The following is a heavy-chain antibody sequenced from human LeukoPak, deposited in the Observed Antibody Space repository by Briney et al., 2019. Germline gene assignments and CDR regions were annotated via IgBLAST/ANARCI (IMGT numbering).Heavy chain of an antibody. CDR3: ALLSHYYYYGMDV. Sequence: PGGSLRLSCAASGFTFSSYATSWVRQAPGKGLEWVSAISGSGGSTYYADSVKGRFTISRDNSKNTLYLQMNSLRAEDTAVYYCALLSHYYYYGMDVWGKGTTVTVSS. CDR2: ISGSGGST. D-gene: IGHD3-10*01. CDR1: GFTFSSYA. V-gene: IGHV3-23*01. J-gene: IGHJ6*04.